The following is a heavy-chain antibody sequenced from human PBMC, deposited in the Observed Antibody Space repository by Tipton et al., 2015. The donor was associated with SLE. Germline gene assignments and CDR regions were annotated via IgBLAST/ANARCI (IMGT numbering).Heavy chain of an antibody. V-gene: IGHV4-39*07. Sequence: TLSLTCTVSDGSISSTNYYWGWIRQPPGKGLEWIGSIFYTGSTYYNPSLKSRVSFSIDTSKHQFSLKLNSVTAADTAVYYCARSPYSAPFDSWGQGTLVTVSS. D-gene: IGHD6-13*01. CDR2: IFYTGST. CDR1: DGSISSTNYY. J-gene: IGHJ4*02. CDR3: ARSPYSAPFDS.